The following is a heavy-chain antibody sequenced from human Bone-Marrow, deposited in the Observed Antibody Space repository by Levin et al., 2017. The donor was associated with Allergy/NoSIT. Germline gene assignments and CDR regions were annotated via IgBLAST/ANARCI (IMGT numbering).Heavy chain of an antibody. Sequence: GGSLRLSCAASGFTFSSYGMHWVRQAPGKGLEWVAVISYDGSNKYYADSVKGRFTISRDNSKNTLYLQMNSLRAEDTAVYYCAKVGGSGSSDYWGQGTLVTVSS. CDR3: AKVGGSGSSDY. CDR1: GFTFSSYG. CDR2: ISYDGSNK. V-gene: IGHV3-30*18. J-gene: IGHJ4*02. D-gene: IGHD3-10*01.